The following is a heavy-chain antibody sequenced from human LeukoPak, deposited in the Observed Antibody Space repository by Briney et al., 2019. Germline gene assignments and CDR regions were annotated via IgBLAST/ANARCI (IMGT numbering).Heavy chain of an antibody. CDR2: ITSSGDGT. Sequence: GGSLRLSCEASGFTFTSYAMHWVRQAPGKGLEWVSSITSSGDGTFYTDSLSGRFTISRDNAKNAVFLQMKSLSEGDSALYYCAKGTDTSGRQHFDIWGQGNLVTVSS. CDR1: GFTFTSYA. CDR3: AKGTDTSGRQHFDI. J-gene: IGHJ4*02. V-gene: IGHV3-23*01. D-gene: IGHD2-15*01.